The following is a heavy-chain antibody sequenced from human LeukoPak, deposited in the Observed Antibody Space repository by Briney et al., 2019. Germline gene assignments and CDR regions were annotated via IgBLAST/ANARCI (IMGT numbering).Heavy chain of an antibody. CDR3: ARSKAARSPPDS. Sequence: PGGSLRLSCAASGFSVSHNYMSWVRQAPGKGLEWVSLIFAGGSTYYADSVEGRFTISRDNSKNTVFLQMNGLRAEDTAVYCCARSKAARSPPDSWGQGTLVTVSS. J-gene: IGHJ4*02. CDR2: IFAGGST. D-gene: IGHD6-6*01. CDR1: GFSVSHNY. V-gene: IGHV3-66*01.